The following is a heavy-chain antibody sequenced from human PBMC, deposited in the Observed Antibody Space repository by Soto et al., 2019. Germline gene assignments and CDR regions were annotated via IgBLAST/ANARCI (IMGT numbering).Heavy chain of an antibody. D-gene: IGHD6-19*01. CDR2: IYSGGNT. Sequence: PGGSLRLSCAVSGFSVRDYHMSWVRQAPGKGLEWVALIYSGGNTYYADSVKGRFTISKDTSKNTVSLQMNSLRGEDTALYFCARPPFYSDGWDDYWGQGTQVTVSS. V-gene: IGHV3-53*01. CDR1: GFSVRDYH. CDR3: ARPPFYSDGWDDY. J-gene: IGHJ4*02.